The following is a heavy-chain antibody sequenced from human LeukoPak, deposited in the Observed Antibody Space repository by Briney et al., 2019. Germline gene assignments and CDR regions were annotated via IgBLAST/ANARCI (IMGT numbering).Heavy chain of an antibody. D-gene: IGHD3-9*01. CDR1: GGSISSYY. CDR3: ARGPAYYDILTGDYGLDY. CDR2: IYYSGST. J-gene: IGHJ4*02. V-gene: IGHV4-59*01. Sequence: PSESLSLTCTVSGGSISSYYWSWIRQPPGKELEWIGYIYYSGSTNYNPSLMSRVTISVDTSENQFSLRLRSVTAADTAVYYCARGPAYYDILTGDYGLDYWGQGTLVSLSS.